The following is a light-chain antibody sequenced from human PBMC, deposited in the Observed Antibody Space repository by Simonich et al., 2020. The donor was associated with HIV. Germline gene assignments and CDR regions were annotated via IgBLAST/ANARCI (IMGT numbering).Light chain of an antibody. V-gene: IGKV4-1*01. J-gene: IGKJ2*01. CDR3: QQYYDTPYS. Sequence: DIVMTQSPDSLALSLGERATINCTSSQRVLYSSNNKNYLAWYQHKPGQPPKLLIYWASTRESGVPDRFSGSGSGTDFTLTISSLQAEDVAVYYCQQYYDTPYSFGQGTKVEIK. CDR1: QRVLYSSNNKNY. CDR2: WAS.